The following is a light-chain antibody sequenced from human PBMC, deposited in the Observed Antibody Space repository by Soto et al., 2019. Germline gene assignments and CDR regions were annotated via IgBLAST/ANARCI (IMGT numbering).Light chain of an antibody. CDR2: DNN. J-gene: IGLJ2*01. V-gene: IGLV1-40*01. CDR1: SANIGAGYH. Sequence: QSVLTQPPSVSGAPGQRVTISCTGSSANIGAGYHVHWYQQLPGTAPKLLIFDNNNRPSGVPDRFSGSKSGTSASLAITGLQAEDEADYYCQSYHXXXSGSEVFGGGTKVTVL. CDR3: QSYHXXXSGSEV.